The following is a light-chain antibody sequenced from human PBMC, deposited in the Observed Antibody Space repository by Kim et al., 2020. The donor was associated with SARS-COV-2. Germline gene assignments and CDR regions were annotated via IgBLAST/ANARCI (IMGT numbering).Light chain of an antibody. CDR1: SFGSKS. V-gene: IGLV3-21*04. J-gene: IGLJ2*01. Sequence: PGKTAKVSGGGNSFGSKSLYWFRPKSGQAPVLVIYYDSDRPSGIPERFSGSNSGNTATLTISRVEAGDEADYYCQVWDSSSDHRVVFGGGTQLTVL. CDR2: YDS. CDR3: QVWDSSSDHRVV.